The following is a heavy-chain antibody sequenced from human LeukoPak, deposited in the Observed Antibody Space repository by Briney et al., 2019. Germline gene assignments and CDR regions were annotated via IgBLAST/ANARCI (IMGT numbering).Heavy chain of an antibody. CDR2: FYYSGGP. CDR1: GGSISSSSYY. D-gene: IGHD3-10*01. V-gene: IGHV4-39*01. Sequence: PSETLSLTCTVSGGSISSSSYYWGWIRQPPGKGLEWIGSFYYSGGPSYNPSLKRRVTISVDTSKNQFSLKLSSVTAADTAVYYCAAHYYYGSGSYFEVFYYFDYWGQGTLVTVSS. J-gene: IGHJ4*02. CDR3: AAHYYYGSGSYFEVFYYFDY.